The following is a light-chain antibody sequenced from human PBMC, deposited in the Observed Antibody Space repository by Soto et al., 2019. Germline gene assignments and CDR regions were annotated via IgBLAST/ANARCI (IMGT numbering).Light chain of an antibody. CDR1: SSDIGGYNY. V-gene: IGLV2-14*01. CDR3: SSYTGSSPLYV. J-gene: IGLJ1*01. CDR2: EVS. Sequence: QSALTQPASVSGSPGQSITNSCTGTSSDIGGYNYVSWYQQHPGKVPKLMVYEVSNRPSGVSNRFSGSKSGDTASLTISGLQAEDEADYYCSSYTGSSPLYVFGTGTKLTVL.